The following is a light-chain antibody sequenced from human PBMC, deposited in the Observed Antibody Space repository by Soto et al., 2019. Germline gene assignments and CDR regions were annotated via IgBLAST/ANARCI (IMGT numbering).Light chain of an antibody. CDR2: AAS. Sequence: DIVMTQSPATLSVSPGQRVTLSCRASQSVSSNLAWYQQKPGQAPRLLIFAASTRATGIPVRFSGSGSGTEFTLTISSLQSEDFGIYYCQHYNNWPPLTFGGGTKVEIK. V-gene: IGKV3-15*01. CDR1: QSVSSN. J-gene: IGKJ4*01. CDR3: QHYNNWPPLT.